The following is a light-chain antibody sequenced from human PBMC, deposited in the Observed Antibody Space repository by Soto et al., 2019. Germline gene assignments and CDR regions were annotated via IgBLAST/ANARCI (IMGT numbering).Light chain of an antibody. J-gene: IGKJ4*01. Sequence: IVMTQSTATLSVSPGERATLSCRASESVSSKLAWYQHKPGQAPRLLIYGASTRATGIPARFSGSGSGTEFTLTISSLQSEDFAIYYCQQYDNWPLTFGRGTKVEIK. CDR3: QQYDNWPLT. CDR1: ESVSSK. CDR2: GAS. V-gene: IGKV3-15*01.